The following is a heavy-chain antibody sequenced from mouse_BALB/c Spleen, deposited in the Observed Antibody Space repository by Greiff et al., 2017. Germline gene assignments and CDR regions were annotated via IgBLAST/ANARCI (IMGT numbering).Heavy chain of an antibody. CDR2: ISSGGSYT. J-gene: IGHJ3*01. D-gene: IGHD2-1*01. CDR3: ARGVYSRGCAY. Sequence: EVKLMESGGGLVKPGGSLKLSCAASGFTFSSYAMSWVRQSPEKRLEWVAEISSGGSYTYYPDTVTGRFTISRDNAKNTLYLEMSSLRSEDTAMYYCARGVYSRGCAYWGQGTLVTVSA. V-gene: IGHV5-9-4*01. CDR1: GFTFSSYA.